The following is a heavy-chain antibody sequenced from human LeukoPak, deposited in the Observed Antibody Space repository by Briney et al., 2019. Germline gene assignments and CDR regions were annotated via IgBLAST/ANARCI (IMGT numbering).Heavy chain of an antibody. CDR1: GYTFTGYF. V-gene: IGHV1-2*02. J-gene: IGHJ4*02. D-gene: IGHD1-26*01. CDR3: ARISGSYEGLDY. CDR2: INSNSGGT. Sequence: ASVKVSCKASGYTFTGYFMHWVRQAPGQGLEWMGWINSNSGGTNYAQKFQGRVTMTRDASISTAYMELSRLRSDDTAVYYCARISGSYEGLDYWGQGTLVTVSS.